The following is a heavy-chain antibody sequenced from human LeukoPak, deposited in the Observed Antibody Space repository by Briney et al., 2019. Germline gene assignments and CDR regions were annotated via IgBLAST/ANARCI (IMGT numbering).Heavy chain of an antibody. J-gene: IGHJ6*04. Sequence: EASVKVSCKVSGYTLTELSMHWVRQAPGKGLEWMGGFDPEDGETIYAQKFQGRVTMTEDTSTDTAYMELSSLRSEDTAVYYCATTVPRFYSNYVYYYGMDVWGKGTTVTVSS. CDR1: GYTLTELS. CDR2: FDPEDGET. CDR3: ATTVPRFYSNYVYYYGMDV. V-gene: IGHV1-24*01. D-gene: IGHD4-11*01.